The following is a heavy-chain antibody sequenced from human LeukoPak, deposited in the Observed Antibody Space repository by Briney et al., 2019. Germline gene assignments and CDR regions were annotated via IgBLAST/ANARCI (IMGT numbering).Heavy chain of an antibody. Sequence: ASVKVSCKASGYTFTSYYMHWVRQATGQGLEWMGWINPNSGNTGYAQKFQGRVTMTRNTSISTAYMELSSLRSEDTAVYYCARVLAADDGLYNWFDPWGQGTLVTVSS. CDR2: INPNSGNT. CDR1: GYTFTSYY. D-gene: IGHD6-13*01. J-gene: IGHJ5*02. V-gene: IGHV1-8*02. CDR3: ARVLAADDGLYNWFDP.